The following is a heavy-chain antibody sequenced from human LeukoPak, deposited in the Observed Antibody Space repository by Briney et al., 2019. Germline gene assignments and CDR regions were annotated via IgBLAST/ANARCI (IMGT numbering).Heavy chain of an antibody. Sequence: GESLKISCKGSGYSFTSYWIGWVRQLPGKGLEWMGIIYPGDSDTRYSPSSQGQVTISADKSISTAYLQWSSLRASDTAMYYCARTSNYYFDYWGQGTLVTVSS. J-gene: IGHJ4*02. CDR2: IYPGDSDT. CDR1: GYSFTSYW. V-gene: IGHV5-51*01. CDR3: ARTSNYYFDY.